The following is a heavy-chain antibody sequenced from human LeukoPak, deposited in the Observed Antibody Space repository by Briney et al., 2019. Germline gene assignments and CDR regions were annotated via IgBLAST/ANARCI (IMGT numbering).Heavy chain of an antibody. D-gene: IGHD2-2*03. CDR3: ARGVAVSWISFPHFDLSTTDFDY. V-gene: IGHV3-23*01. J-gene: IGHJ4*02. Sequence: GGSLRLSCAASGFTFSSYAMSWVRQAPGKGLEWVSAISGSGGSTYYADSVKGRFTISRDNSKNTLYLQMNSLRSDDTAVYYCARGVAVSWISFPHFDLSTTDFDYWGQGTLVTVSS. CDR2: ISGSGGST. CDR1: GFTFSSYA.